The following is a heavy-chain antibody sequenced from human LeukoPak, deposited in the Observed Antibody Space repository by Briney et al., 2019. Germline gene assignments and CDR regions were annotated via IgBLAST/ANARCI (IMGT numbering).Heavy chain of an antibody. D-gene: IGHD1-26*01. V-gene: IGHV3-13*01. Sequence: GGSLRLSCAASGFTFGSYDMHWVRHATGKGLEWVSAIGTAGDTYYPGSVKGRFTISRENAKNSLYLQMNSLRAGDTAVYYCARALVGATYYYMDVWGKGTTVTVSS. J-gene: IGHJ6*03. CDR1: GFTFGSYD. CDR3: ARALVGATYYYMDV. CDR2: IGTAGDT.